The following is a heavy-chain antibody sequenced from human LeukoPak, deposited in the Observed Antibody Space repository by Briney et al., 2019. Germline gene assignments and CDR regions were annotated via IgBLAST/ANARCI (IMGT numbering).Heavy chain of an antibody. J-gene: IGHJ4*02. D-gene: IGHD2-2*03. CDR1: GGSFSSYY. CDR3: AIGYCSSTSCPVGY. Sequence: PSETLSLTCADYGGSFSSYYWSWIRQPPGKGLEWIGYIYYSGSTNYNPSLKSRVTISVDTSKNQFSLKLSSVTAADTAVYYCAIGYCSSTSCPVGYWGQGTLVTVSS. CDR2: IYYSGST. V-gene: IGHV4-59*08.